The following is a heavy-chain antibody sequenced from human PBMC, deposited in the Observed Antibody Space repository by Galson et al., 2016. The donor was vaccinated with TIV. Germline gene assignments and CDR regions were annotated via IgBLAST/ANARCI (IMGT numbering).Heavy chain of an antibody. CDR3: ARYFYGSGSSSHFDY. J-gene: IGHJ4*02. CDR2: IYYNNEK. V-gene: IGHV2-5*01. Sequence: PALVKPTQTLTLTCTFSEFSPSSSGVGVGWIRQPPGKALEWLALIYYNNEKRYSPSLTNRLTITRDTSKNQAVLTMTNMGAVDTGTYYCARYFYGSGSSSHFDYWGQGTLVTVSS. CDR1: EFSPSSSGVG. D-gene: IGHD3-10*01.